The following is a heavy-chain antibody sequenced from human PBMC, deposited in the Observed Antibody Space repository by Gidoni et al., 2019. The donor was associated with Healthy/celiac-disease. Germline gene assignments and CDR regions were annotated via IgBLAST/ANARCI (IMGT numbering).Heavy chain of an antibody. CDR2: ISYHGSNK. V-gene: IGHV3-30-3*01. D-gene: IGHD3-16*02. CDR3: AREHDSGVIDY. Sequence: QVQLVESGGGVVQPGTSLRLSCAPSGFTFSSHAMHWVRQAPGKGLEWVAYISYHGSNKHSADAVKGRFTISRDNSKSTLYLQMNSLRPEDTAVYYCAREHDSGVIDYWGQGTLVTVSS. J-gene: IGHJ4*02. CDR1: GFTFSSHA.